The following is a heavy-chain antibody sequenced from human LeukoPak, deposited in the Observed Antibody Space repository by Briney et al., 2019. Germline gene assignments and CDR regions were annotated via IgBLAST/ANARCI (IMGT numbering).Heavy chain of an antibody. D-gene: IGHD1/OR15-1a*01. Sequence: PGGSLRLSCAASGFTFSSYSMNWVRQAPGKGLEGVSSISSSGSYIFHADSVKARFTISRDNAQNSLYLQMNSLRAEDTAVYYCAREGPINNGDLDYWGQGTLVTVSS. CDR3: AREGPINNGDLDY. J-gene: IGHJ4*02. V-gene: IGHV3-21*01. CDR1: GFTFSSYS. CDR2: ISSSGSYI.